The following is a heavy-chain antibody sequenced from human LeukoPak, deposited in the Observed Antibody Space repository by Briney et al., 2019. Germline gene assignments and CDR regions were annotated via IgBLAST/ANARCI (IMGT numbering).Heavy chain of an antibody. CDR3: ARWDYDSLDY. D-gene: IGHD3-22*01. CDR1: GFNFRNYA. J-gene: IGHJ4*02. CDR2: ISYDGSDK. Sequence: GGSLRLSCAASGFNFRNYAMVWVRQAPGRGLEWVAVISYDGSDKNYADSVKGRFTISRDNSKNTLYLQMNSLRGEDTAVYYCARWDYDSLDYWGQGTLVTVSS. V-gene: IGHV3-30*04.